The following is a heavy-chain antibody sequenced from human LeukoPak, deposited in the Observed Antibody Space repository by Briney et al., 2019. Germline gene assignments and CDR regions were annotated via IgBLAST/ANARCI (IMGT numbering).Heavy chain of an antibody. Sequence: PSETLSLTCTVSGGSISSGGYYWSWIRQHPGKGLEWIGYIYYSGSTYYNPSPKSRVTISVDTSKNQFSLKLSSVTAADTAVYYCARLALDAFDIWGQGTMVTVSS. CDR2: IYYSGST. J-gene: IGHJ3*02. CDR1: GGSISSGGYY. V-gene: IGHV4-31*03. CDR3: ARLALDAFDI.